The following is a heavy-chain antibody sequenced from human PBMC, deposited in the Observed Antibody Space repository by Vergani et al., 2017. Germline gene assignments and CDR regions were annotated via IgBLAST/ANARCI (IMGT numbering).Heavy chain of an antibody. CDR2: IYYSGST. V-gene: IGHV4-59*01. J-gene: IGHJ4*02. Sequence: QVQLQESGPGLVKPSETLSLTCTVSGGSISSYYWSWIRQPPGKGLEWIGYIYYSGSTNYNPSLKSRVTISVDTSKNQFSLKLSSVTAADTAVYYCAKDREDLAAAGLFDYWGQGTLVTVSS. D-gene: IGHD6-13*01. CDR1: GGSISSYY. CDR3: AKDREDLAAAGLFDY.